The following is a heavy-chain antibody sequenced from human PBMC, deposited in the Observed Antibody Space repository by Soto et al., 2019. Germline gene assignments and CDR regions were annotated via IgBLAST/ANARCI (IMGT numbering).Heavy chain of an antibody. CDR2: IYSGGST. V-gene: IGHV3-53*01. CDR1: GFTFSSND. Sequence: EVQLVESGGGLIQPGGSQRISSAASGFTFSSNDMNWVRQAPGKGLEWVSLIYSGGSTYYADSVKVRFTISRDNSNNTLYLQMSSLRAEDTAVYDCATRPLLPGAPWGQGTMVTVSS. CDR3: ATRPLLPGAP. D-gene: IGHD3-22*01. J-gene: IGHJ3*01.